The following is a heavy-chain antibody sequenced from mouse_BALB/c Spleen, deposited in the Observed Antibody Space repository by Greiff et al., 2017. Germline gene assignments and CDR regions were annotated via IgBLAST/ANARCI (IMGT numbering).Heavy chain of an antibody. J-gene: IGHJ2*01. Sequence: VQLQQSGPELVKPGASMKISCKASGYSFTGYTMNWVKQSHGKNLEWIALINPYNGGTSYNQKFKGKATLTVDKSSSTAYMELLSLTSEDSAVYYCARSYYGSSYFDYWGQGTTLTVSS. CDR3: ARSYYGSSYFDY. V-gene: IGHV1-18*01. CDR1: GYSFTGYT. D-gene: IGHD1-1*01. CDR2: INPYNGGT.